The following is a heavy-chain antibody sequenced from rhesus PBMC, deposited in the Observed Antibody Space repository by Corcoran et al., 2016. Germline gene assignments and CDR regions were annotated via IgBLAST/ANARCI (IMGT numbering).Heavy chain of an antibody. CDR3: ARRTSWYFDL. Sequence: QLQLQESGPGLVKPSETLSVTCAVSGGSISRSYWSWIRQAPGKGLEWIGYIYGSGSSTNYNPSLKSRVTLSVDTSKNQLSLKLSSVTAADTAVYYCARRTSWYFDLWGPGTPITISS. CDR2: IYGSGSST. V-gene: IGHV4-169*01. CDR1: GGSISRSY. J-gene: IGHJ2*01. D-gene: IGHD3-3*01.